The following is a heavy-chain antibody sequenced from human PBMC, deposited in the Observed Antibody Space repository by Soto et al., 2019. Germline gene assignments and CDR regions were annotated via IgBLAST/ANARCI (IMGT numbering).Heavy chain of an antibody. D-gene: IGHD1-7*01. CDR2: ISGSGGST. Sequence: PGGSLRLSCAAPGFTFSSYAMSWVRQAPGKGLEWVSAISGSGGSTYYADSVKGRFTISRDNSKNTLYLQMNSLRAEDTAVYYCAKDPGITGTTGRFQHWGQGTLVTVSS. J-gene: IGHJ1*01. CDR1: GFTFSSYA. CDR3: AKDPGITGTTGRFQH. V-gene: IGHV3-23*01.